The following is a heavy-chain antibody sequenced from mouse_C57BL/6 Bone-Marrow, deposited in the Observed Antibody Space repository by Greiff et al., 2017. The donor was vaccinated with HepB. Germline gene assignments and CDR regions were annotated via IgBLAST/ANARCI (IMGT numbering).Heavy chain of an antibody. Sequence: QVQLKESGAELAKPGASVKLSCKASGYTFTSYWMHWVKQRPGQGLEWIGYINPSSGYTKYNQKFKDKATLTADKSSSTAYIQLSSLTYEDSAVYYCASLHYVFYYFDYWGQGTTLTVSS. V-gene: IGHV1-7*01. CDR3: ASLHYVFYYFDY. CDR2: INPSSGYT. D-gene: IGHD1-1*02. J-gene: IGHJ2*01. CDR1: GYTFTSYW.